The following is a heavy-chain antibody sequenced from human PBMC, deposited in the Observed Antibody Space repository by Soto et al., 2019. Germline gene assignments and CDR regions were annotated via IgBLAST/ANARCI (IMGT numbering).Heavy chain of an antibody. CDR3: GRDYGGY. J-gene: IGHJ4*02. Sequence: ESGGGLVQPGGSLRLSCAASGFTFSSFWMGWVRQAPGKGLEWVANIKEDGSEKYYVESVKGRFTISRDNAKNSLYLQMNSLRADDTAVYYCGRDYGGYWGQGTLVTVSS. V-gene: IGHV3-7*01. CDR2: IKEDGSEK. CDR1: GFTFSSFW. D-gene: IGHD3-16*01.